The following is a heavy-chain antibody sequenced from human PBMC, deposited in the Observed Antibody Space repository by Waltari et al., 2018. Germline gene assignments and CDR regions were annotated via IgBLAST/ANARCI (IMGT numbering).Heavy chain of an antibody. J-gene: IGHJ4*02. CDR3: ARDRAPPTGHYDYVWGSYRHPQRRLDY. D-gene: IGHD3-16*02. V-gene: IGHV4-39*07. CDR2: SYYSGST. Sequence: QLQLQESGPGLVKPSETLSLTCTVSGGSISSSSYYWGWVRQPPGKGLGWIGGSYYSGSTYYNPSLKRRVTISVDTSKNQFSLKLSSVTAADTAVYYCARDRAPPTGHYDYVWGSYRHPQRRLDYWGQGTLVTVSS. CDR1: GGSISSSSYY.